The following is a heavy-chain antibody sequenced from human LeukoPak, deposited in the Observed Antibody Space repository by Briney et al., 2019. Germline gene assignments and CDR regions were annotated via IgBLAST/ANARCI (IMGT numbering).Heavy chain of an antibody. CDR1: GFTFSSYE. V-gene: IGHV3-23*01. D-gene: IGHD6-19*01. Sequence: AGGSLRLSCAASGFTFSSYEMNWVRQAPGKGLEWVSGIIGSGAMTYYADSVKGRFTISRDNSKNTVYLQMNSLRADDTAVYYCAKDLSWLGLGYWGQGTLVTVSS. CDR2: IIGSGAMT. J-gene: IGHJ4*02. CDR3: AKDLSWLGLGY.